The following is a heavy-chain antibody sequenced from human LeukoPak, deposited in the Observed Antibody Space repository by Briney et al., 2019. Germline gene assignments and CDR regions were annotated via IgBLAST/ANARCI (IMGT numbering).Heavy chain of an antibody. D-gene: IGHD2-2*01. CDR2: IYYSGST. V-gene: IGHV4-39*01. CDR1: GGSISSSSYY. Sequence: PSETLSLTCTVSGGSISSSSYYWGWIRQPPGKGLEWIGRIYYSGSTYYNPSLKSRVTISVDTSKNQFSLKLSSVTAADTAVYYCARLRGQWYCSSTSCYHEMYNWFDPWGRGTLVTVSS. J-gene: IGHJ5*02. CDR3: ARLRGQWYCSSTSCYHEMYNWFDP.